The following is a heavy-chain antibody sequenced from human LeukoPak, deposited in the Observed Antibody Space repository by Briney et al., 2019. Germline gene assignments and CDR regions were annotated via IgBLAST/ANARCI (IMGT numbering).Heavy chain of an antibody. CDR2: IYTSEST. Sequence: SETLSLTCTVSGGSISSYYWSWIRQPAGKGLEWIGRIYTSESTNYNPSLKSRVTMSVDTSKNQFSLKLSSVTAADTAVYYCARGGNYYDSSGLPPNFDYWGEGTLVTVSS. V-gene: IGHV4-4*07. D-gene: IGHD3-22*01. CDR3: ARGGNYYDSSGLPPNFDY. CDR1: GGSISSYY. J-gene: IGHJ4*02.